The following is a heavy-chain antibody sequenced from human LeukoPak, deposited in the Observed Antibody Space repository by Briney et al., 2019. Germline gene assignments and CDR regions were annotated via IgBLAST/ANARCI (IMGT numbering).Heavy chain of an antibody. CDR1: GGSINNSSSDY. D-gene: IGHD3-3*01. CDR2: IYYTGST. CDR3: ARHLEYTTSGKAFDV. V-gene: IGHV4-39*01. J-gene: IGHJ3*01. Sequence: AETLSLTCTVSGGSINNSSSDYWAWIRQPPGKGLEWIGNIYYTGSTFYTSSFKSRVTMSVDTSKTVFSLTLQSLTSADTAGYYCARHLEYTTSGKAFDVWGQGTLVSVSS.